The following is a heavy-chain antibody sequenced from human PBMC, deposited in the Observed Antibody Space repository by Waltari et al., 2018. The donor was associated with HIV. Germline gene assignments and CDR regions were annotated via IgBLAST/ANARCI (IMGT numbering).Heavy chain of an antibody. CDR1: GFTVSSNY. J-gene: IGHJ1*01. D-gene: IGHD1-26*01. CDR3: ARDRGGSSFQH. CDR2: IYIGCST. Sequence: EVQLVESGGGLVQPGGSLRLSCAASGFTVSSNYMSWVRQAPGKGLEWVSVIYIGCSTYYADSVKGRFTISRDNSKNTLYLQMNSLRAEDTAVYYCARDRGGSSFQHWGQGTLVTVSS. V-gene: IGHV3-66*02.